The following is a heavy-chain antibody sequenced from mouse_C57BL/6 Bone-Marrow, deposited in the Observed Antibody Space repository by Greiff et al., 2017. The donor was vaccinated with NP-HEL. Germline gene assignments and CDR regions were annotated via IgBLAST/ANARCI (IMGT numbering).Heavy chain of an antibody. J-gene: IGHJ4*01. CDR1: GYTFTSYG. Sequence: VKVVESGAELARPGASVKLSCKASGYTFTSYGISWVKQRTGQGLEWIGEIYPRSGNTYYNEKFKGKATLTADKSSSTAYMELRSLTSEDSAVYFCARTGYPYAMDYWGQGTSVTVSS. CDR2: IYPRSGNT. CDR3: ARTGYPYAMDY. V-gene: IGHV1-81*01. D-gene: IGHD2-2*01.